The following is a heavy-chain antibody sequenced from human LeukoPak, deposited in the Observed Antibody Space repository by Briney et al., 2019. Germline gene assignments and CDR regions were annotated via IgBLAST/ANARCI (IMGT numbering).Heavy chain of an antibody. CDR1: GFTLSSYT. Sequence: GGSLRLSCAASGFTLSSYTMNWVRQAPGKGLEWVSSISSSGSYIYYADSVKGRFTISRDNAKNSLYLQMNSLRAEDTAVYYCAREESSSSGYYFDYWGQGTLVTVSS. V-gene: IGHV3-21*01. D-gene: IGHD6-6*01. J-gene: IGHJ4*02. CDR3: AREESSSSGYYFDY. CDR2: ISSSGSYI.